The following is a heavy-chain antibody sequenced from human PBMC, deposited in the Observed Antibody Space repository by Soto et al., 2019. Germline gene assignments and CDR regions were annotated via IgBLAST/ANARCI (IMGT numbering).Heavy chain of an antibody. CDR3: ARTIEDIRCLDY. V-gene: IGHV1-18*01. CDR2: ISAYNGNT. D-gene: IGHD4-17*01. J-gene: IGHJ4*02. CDR1: GYTFTSYG. Sequence: QVQLVQSGAEVKKPGASVKVSCKASGYTFTSYGISWVRQAPGQGLEWMGWISAYNGNTNYAQKLQDGVTMTTDTSTSTAYMGLRSRRSDDTAVYYCARTIEDIRCLDYWGQGTLVTVSS.